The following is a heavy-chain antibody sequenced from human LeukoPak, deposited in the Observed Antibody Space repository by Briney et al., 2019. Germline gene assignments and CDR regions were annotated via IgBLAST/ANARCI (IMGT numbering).Heavy chain of an antibody. CDR1: GFIFRHYG. CDR2: ILDGGNNK. D-gene: IGHD2-2*01. Sequence: GGSLRLFCAASGFIFRHYGMNWVPQAPGHGLDWVAVILDGGNNKDYADSVKGRFTISRDNSKNTLSLQMNSLRAEDTAVYYCAKGDCRSTTCLEGDAFDAWGQGTMVTVSS. V-gene: IGHV3-30*18. J-gene: IGHJ3*01. CDR3: AKGDCRSTTCLEGDAFDA.